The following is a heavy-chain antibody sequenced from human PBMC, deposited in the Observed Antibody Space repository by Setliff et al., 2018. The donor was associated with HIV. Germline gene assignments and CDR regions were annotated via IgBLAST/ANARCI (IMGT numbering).Heavy chain of an antibody. J-gene: IGHJ5*02. CDR1: GGSISSSSYY. CDR2: IYYSGST. D-gene: IGHD3-22*01. V-gene: IGHV4-39*07. Sequence: ASETLSLTCTVSGGSISSSSYYWGWIRQPPEKGLEWIGSIYYSGSTYYNPSLKSRVTISVDTSRNQFSLKLSSVTAADTTVYYCARSYYYDSSGYSSRYWFDPWGQGTLVTVS. CDR3: ARSYYYDSSGYSSRYWFDP.